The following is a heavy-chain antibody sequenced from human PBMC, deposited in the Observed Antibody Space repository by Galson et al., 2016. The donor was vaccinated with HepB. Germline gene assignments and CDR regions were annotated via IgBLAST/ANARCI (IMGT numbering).Heavy chain of an antibody. CDR2: IKQDGSEK. J-gene: IGHJ6*02. D-gene: IGHD6-19*01. CDR3: ARDQRYSSGWNDYYFYGMDV. CDR1: GFTISSYW. Sequence: SLRLSCAASGFTISSYWMSWVRQAPGKGLEWVASIKQDGSEKYFVDSVKGRFTISRDNAKNSLYLQMDSLRAEDTAVFYCARDQRYSSGWNDYYFYGMDVGGQGTTVTVSS. V-gene: IGHV3-7*01.